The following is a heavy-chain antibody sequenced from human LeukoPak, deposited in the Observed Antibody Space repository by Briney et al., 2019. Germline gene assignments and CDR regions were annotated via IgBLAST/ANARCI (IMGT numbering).Heavy chain of an antibody. V-gene: IGHV3-33*01. CDR3: ATEDYNASFDY. CDR1: GLSFSRYG. Sequence: QARGSLRLSCVVSGLSFSRYGMHWVRQAPGKGLDWVAVIWYDGDTKYYADSVKGRFTISRDNSKNTLYLQMDSLRAEDTAFYYRATEDYNASFDYWGQGTLVTVSS. CDR2: IWYDGDTK. J-gene: IGHJ4*02. D-gene: IGHD3-10*01.